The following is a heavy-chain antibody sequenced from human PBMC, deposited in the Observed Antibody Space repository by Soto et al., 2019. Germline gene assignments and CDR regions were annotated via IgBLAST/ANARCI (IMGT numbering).Heavy chain of an antibody. D-gene: IGHD1-7*01. J-gene: IGHJ4*02. Sequence: SETLSLTCTGSGGSISSYYWSWIRQPAGKGLEWIGRIYTSGSTNYNPSLKSRVTMSVDTSKNQFSLRLSSVTAADTAVYYCARGPELRYSGSWGPPRYYFDYWGQGTLVTVSS. V-gene: IGHV4-4*07. CDR2: IYTSGST. CDR1: GGSISSYY. CDR3: ARGPELRYSGSWGPPRYYFDY.